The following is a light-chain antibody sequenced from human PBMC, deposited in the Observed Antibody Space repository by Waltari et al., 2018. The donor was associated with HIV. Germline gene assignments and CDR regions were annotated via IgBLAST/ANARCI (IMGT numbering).Light chain of an antibody. V-gene: IGKV1-27*01. CDR3: QQYKSYPYT. CDR1: QGISNF. Sequence: DIQMTQSPSSLSASVGDRVTITCRATQGISNFLAWYQQKPGKVPKLLMYAASTLQSGVPSRFSGGGSGTDFTLTINSLQPDDVATYYCQQYKSYPYTFGQGTKLEI. J-gene: IGKJ2*01. CDR2: AAS.